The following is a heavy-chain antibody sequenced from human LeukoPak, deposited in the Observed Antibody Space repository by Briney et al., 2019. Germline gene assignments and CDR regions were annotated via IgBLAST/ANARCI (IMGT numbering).Heavy chain of an antibody. D-gene: IGHD2-2*01. J-gene: IGHJ4*01. CDR2: IRYDGSNK. CDR1: GFTFSSYG. V-gene: IGHV3-30*02. CDR3: AKAASASAAIDY. Sequence: PGGSLRLSCAASGFTFSSYGMHWVRQAPGKGLEWVAFIRYDGSNKYYADSVKGRFTISRDNCKNTLYLQMNSLRAEDTAVYYCAKAASASAAIDYWGQGTLVTVSS.